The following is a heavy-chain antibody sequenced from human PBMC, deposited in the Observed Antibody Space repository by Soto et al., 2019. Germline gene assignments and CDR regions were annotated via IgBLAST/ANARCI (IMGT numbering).Heavy chain of an antibody. V-gene: IGHV1-69*08. CDR2: IIPILGIA. J-gene: IGHJ2*01. CDR3: ARERSIAAQLRAARCWYLDL. Sequence: QVQLVQSGAEVKKPGSSVKVSCKASGGTFSSYTISWVRQAPGQGLEWMGRIIPILGIANYAQKFQGRVTITADKSTSTAYMELSSRRSEDTAVYYCARERSIAAQLRAARCWYLDLSGRGTLVTVSS. D-gene: IGHD6-6*01. CDR1: GGTFSSYT.